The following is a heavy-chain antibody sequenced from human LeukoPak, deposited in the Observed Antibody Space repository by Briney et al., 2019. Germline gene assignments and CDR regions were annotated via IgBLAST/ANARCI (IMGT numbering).Heavy chain of an antibody. CDR2: IDPSGGST. CDR1: GYNFISYY. J-gene: IGHJ6*02. D-gene: IGHD2-8*01. Sequence: ASVKVSCKASGYNFISYYMHWVRQAPGQGLEWMGIIDPSGGSTSYAQKFQDRVTMTRDTSTSTVYMELSSLKSEDTAVYYCAREDVVLVDAVRYYYYGMDVWGQGTTVTVSS. CDR3: AREDVVLVDAVRYYYYGMDV. V-gene: IGHV1-46*01.